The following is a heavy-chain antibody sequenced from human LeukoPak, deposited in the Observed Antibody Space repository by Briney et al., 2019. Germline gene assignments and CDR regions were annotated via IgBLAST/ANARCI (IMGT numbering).Heavy chain of an antibody. CDR1: GYSISSGYY. D-gene: IGHD5-12*01. V-gene: IGHV4-38-2*02. CDR2: IYHSGST. CDR3: ARDPGATADPFDY. J-gene: IGHJ4*02. Sequence: SETLSLTCTVSGYSISSGYYWGWIRQPPGKGLEWIGSIYHSGSTYYNPSLKSRVTISVDTSKNQFSLKLISVTAADTAVYYCARDPGATADPFDYWGQGTLVTVSS.